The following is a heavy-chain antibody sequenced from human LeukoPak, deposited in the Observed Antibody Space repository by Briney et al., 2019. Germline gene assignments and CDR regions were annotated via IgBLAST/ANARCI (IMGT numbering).Heavy chain of an antibody. CDR2: IYASGST. D-gene: IGHD2/OR15-2a*01. CDR1: GGSISNYY. V-gene: IGHV4-4*07. CDR3: ARDFYGDDGHHPFDY. Sequence: SETLSLTCSVSGGSISNYYWNWLRQPAGRGLEWIGRIYASGSTNYNPSLKSRVTISMDKSKNHFSLNLKSVTAADTAFYYCARDFYGDDGHHPFDYWGQGIQVTVSS. J-gene: IGHJ4*02.